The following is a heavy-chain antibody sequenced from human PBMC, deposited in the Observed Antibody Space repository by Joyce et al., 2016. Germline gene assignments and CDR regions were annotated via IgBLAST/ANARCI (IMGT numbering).Heavy chain of an antibody. CDR3: ARGFYYGASAPQYFQH. CDR1: GFTFSSYS. CDR2: ISRSSSYI. J-gene: IGHJ1*01. V-gene: IGHV3-21*01. D-gene: IGHD3-10*01. Sequence: EVQLVESGGGLVKPGGSLRLSCAASGFTFSSYSMDWGRQAPGKGREWVSSISRSSSYIYYADSVKGRFTISRDNAKNSLYLQMNSLRAEDTAVYYCARGFYYGASAPQYFQHWGQGTLVTVSS.